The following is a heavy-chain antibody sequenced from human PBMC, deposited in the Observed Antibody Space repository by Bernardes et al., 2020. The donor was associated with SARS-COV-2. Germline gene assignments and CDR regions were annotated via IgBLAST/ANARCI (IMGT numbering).Heavy chain of an antibody. Sequence: TLVKPTQTLTLTCTFSGFSLSTSGVGVGWIRQPPGKALEWLALIYWDDDKRYSPSLKSRLTITKDTSKNQVVLTMTNMDPVDTATYYCALLYSSSWYGDWFDPWGQGTLVTVSS. CDR2: IYWDDDK. V-gene: IGHV2-5*02. D-gene: IGHD6-13*01. CDR1: GFSLSTSGVG. J-gene: IGHJ5*02. CDR3: ALLYSSSWYGDWFDP.